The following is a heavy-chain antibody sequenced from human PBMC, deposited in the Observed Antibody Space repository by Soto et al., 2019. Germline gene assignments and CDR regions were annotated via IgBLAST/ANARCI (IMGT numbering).Heavy chain of an antibody. V-gene: IGHV1-69*06. CDR2: IIPIFGTA. CDR3: ARGEGTIFGVVIRSGNCYYGMDV. D-gene: IGHD3-3*01. CDR1: GDTFSSYA. Sequence: SVKVSCKASGDTFSSYAISWVRQAPGQGLEWMGGIIPIFGTANYAQKFQGRATITADKSTSTAYMELSSLRSEDTAVYYCARGEGTIFGVVIRSGNCYYGMDVWGQGTTVTVSS. J-gene: IGHJ6*02.